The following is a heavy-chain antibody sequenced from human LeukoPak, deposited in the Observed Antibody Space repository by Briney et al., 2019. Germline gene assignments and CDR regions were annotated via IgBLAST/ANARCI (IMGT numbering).Heavy chain of an antibody. Sequence: ETLSLTCAVSGGSISSSNWWSWVRQAPGKGLEWVSSISSSSSYIYYADSVKGRFTISRDNAKNSLYLQMNSLRAEDTAVYYCAREHSSGWYYYYGMDVWGQGTTVTVSS. CDR3: AREHSSGWYYYYGMDV. CDR1: GGSISSSN. V-gene: IGHV3-21*01. D-gene: IGHD6-19*01. J-gene: IGHJ6*02. CDR2: ISSSSSYI.